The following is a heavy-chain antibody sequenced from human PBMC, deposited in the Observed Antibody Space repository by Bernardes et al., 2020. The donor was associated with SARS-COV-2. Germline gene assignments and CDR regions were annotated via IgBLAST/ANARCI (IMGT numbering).Heavy chain of an antibody. Sequence: GGSLRLSCAASGFTFGDYAMHWVRQAPGKGLEWVSGISWNSGSIGYADSVKGRFTISRDNAKNSLYLQMNSLRAEDTAVYYCARGNTAMVTSPFDYWGQGTLVTVSS. J-gene: IGHJ4*02. CDR3: ARGNTAMVTSPFDY. D-gene: IGHD5-18*01. V-gene: IGHV3-9*01. CDR1: GFTFGDYA. CDR2: ISWNSGSI.